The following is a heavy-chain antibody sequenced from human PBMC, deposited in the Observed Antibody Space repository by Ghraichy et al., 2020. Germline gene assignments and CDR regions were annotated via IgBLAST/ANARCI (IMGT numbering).Heavy chain of an antibody. J-gene: IGHJ6*02. Sequence: GESLNISCAASGFTFSSYSMNWVRQAPGKGLEWVSSISSSSSYIYYADSVKGRFTISRDNAKNSLYLQMNSLRAEDTAVYYCARDYGDSGGRYYYYYGMDVWGQGTTVTVSS. CDR1: GFTFSSYS. D-gene: IGHD4-17*01. CDR2: ISSSSSYI. V-gene: IGHV3-21*01. CDR3: ARDYGDSGGRYYYYYGMDV.